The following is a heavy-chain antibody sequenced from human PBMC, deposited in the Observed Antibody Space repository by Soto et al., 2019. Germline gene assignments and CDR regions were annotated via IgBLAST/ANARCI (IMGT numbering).Heavy chain of an antibody. CDR2: INHSGST. Sequence: SYPLSLTGAFDEGAFSGYYWSWIRQPPGKGLEWIGEINHSGSTNYNPSLKSRVTISVDTSKYQFSLKLSSVTAADTAVYYCAGSLAVAGNANYFDYWGQGTLVTVSS. V-gene: IGHV4-34*01. CDR1: EGAFSGYY. D-gene: IGHD6-19*01. CDR3: AGSLAVAGNANYFDY. J-gene: IGHJ4*02.